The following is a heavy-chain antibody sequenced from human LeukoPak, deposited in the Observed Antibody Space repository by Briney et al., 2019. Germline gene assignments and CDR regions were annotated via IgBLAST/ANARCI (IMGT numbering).Heavy chain of an antibody. CDR2: IYYSGST. D-gene: IGHD3-3*01. J-gene: IGHJ4*02. Sequence: SETLSLTCTVSGGSISSGDYYWSWIRQPPGKGREWIGYIYYSGSTYYNPSLKSRATISVDTYKNQLYLKLSSVTAADTAVYYCARDAFNAYYDFWSGYYDYWGQGTLVTVSS. V-gene: IGHV4-30-4*08. CDR1: GGSISSGDYY. CDR3: ARDAFNAYYDFWSGYYDY.